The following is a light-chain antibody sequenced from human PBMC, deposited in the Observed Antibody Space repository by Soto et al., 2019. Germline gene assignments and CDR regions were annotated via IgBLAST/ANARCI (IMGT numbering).Light chain of an antibody. CDR2: GAS. CDR3: QQRGNWPLT. J-gene: IGKJ4*01. CDR1: QSVSSN. Sequence: EIVITQYPATLSVSPWEIATLSCMASQSVSSNLAWYQQKPGQAPRLLIYGASTRATGIPARFSGSGSGTDFTLTISSLEPEDFAVYYCQQRGNWPLTFGGGTKVDI. V-gene: IGKV3-15*01.